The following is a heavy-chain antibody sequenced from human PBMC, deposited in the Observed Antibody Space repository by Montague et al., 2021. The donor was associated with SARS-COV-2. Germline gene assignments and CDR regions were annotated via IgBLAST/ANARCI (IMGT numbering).Heavy chain of an antibody. CDR3: VRAAHCSTTSCPHDY. J-gene: IGHJ4*02. V-gene: IGHV3-21*06. CDR1: GFTFSDYR. D-gene: IGHD2-2*01. Sequence: SLRLSFSASGFTFSDYRMNWVRQPPGKGLEWVSSISGSGDSIYCADSMKGRFTIDRDNAYNSLFLQMDSLRAEDTAVYFCVRAAHCSTTSCPHDYWGQGTLVRVSS. CDR2: ISGSGDSI.